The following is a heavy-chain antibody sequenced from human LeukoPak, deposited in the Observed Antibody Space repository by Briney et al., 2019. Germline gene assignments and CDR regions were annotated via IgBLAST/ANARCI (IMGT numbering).Heavy chain of an antibody. D-gene: IGHD6-13*01. V-gene: IGHV1-46*01. CDR3: ARSSIPGIAAAGMDY. Sequence: ASVKVSCKASGYTFTSYYMHWVRQAPGQGLEWMGIINPNGGSTSYAQKFQGRVTMTRDTSTSTVYMGLSSLRSEDTAVYYCARSSIPGIAAAGMDYWGQGTLVTVSS. CDR2: INPNGGST. CDR1: GYTFTSYY. J-gene: IGHJ4*02.